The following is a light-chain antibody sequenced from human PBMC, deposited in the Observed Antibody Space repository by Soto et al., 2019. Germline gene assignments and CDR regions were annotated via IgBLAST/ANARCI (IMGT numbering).Light chain of an antibody. CDR2: GAS. CDR1: QSVSSSF. CDR3: QQYVSSPWA. J-gene: IGKJ1*01. V-gene: IGKV3-20*01. Sequence: EIVLAQSPGTLSLSPGESATLSCRASQSVSSSFLAWYQQKAGQAPRLLIYGASRRATGIPDRFSGSGSGTDFTLTIRSLEPEDFAVYYCQQYVSSPWAFGQGTKVDIK.